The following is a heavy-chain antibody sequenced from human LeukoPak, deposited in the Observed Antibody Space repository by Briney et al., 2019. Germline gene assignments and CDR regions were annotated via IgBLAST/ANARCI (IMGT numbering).Heavy chain of an antibody. CDR1: GFNFPPYW. J-gene: IGHJ3*02. Sequence: GGSLRLSCAASGFNFPPYWMHWVRQAPGKGLVWVSRVSYDGLTTAYAESVKGRFTISRDNAKNSLYLQMNSLRAEDTAVYYCARDSAGYCSSTSCRTDAFDIWGQGTMVTVSS. CDR3: ARDSAGYCSSTSCRTDAFDI. V-gene: IGHV3-74*01. D-gene: IGHD2-2*01. CDR2: VSYDGLTT.